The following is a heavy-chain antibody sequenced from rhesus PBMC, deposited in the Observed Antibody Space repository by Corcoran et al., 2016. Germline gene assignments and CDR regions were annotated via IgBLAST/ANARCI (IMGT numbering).Heavy chain of an antibody. J-gene: IGHJ4*01. D-gene: IGHD2-2*01. Sequence: QVQLQESGPGLVKPSETLSLTCAVSGGSISSGSYYWSWMRQPPGKGREWIGYITYSGRTSYNPSLKSRVTISIDTSKNQFSLKLSSVTAADTAVYYCAREGWSTSTTDDFDYWGQGVLVTVSS. CDR3: AREGWSTSTTDDFDY. V-gene: IGHV4-122*02. CDR1: GGSISSGSYY. CDR2: ITYSGRT.